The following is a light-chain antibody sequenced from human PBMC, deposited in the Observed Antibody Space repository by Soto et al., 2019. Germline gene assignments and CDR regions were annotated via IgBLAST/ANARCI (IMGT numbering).Light chain of an antibody. J-gene: IGKJ4*01. CDR1: QGIASS. CDR3: QQANSFPLT. CDR2: SAS. Sequence: DIQMTQSPYSVSASVGDIVTITCRASQGIASSLAWYHQKPGKAPKLLIYSASSLQVGVPSRFSGSGSGTDFTLTISSLQPEDFAVYYCQQANSFPLTFGGGTKVEI. V-gene: IGKV1-12*01.